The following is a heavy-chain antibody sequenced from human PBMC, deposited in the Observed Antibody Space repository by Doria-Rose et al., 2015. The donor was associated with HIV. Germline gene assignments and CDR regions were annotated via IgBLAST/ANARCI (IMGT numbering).Heavy chain of an antibody. CDR3: ARIKSSRWYHKYYFDF. V-gene: IGHV2-26*01. Sequence: ESGPVLVKPTETLTLTCTVSGVSLSSPGMGVSWIRQPPGKALEWLANIFSDDERSYKTSLKSRLTISSGTSKSQVVITMTDMDPVDTATYYCARIKSSRWYHKYYFDFWGQGTLVIVSA. CDR2: IFSDDER. CDR1: GVSLSSPGMG. D-gene: IGHD6-13*01. J-gene: IGHJ4*02.